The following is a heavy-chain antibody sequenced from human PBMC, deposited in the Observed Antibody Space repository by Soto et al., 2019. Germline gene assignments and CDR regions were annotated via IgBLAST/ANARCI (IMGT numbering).Heavy chain of an antibody. CDR2: ITSGSTI. D-gene: IGHD6-19*01. Sequence: QVQLVESGGGLVKPGGSLRLSCAASGFTFSDYYMSWIRQAPGKWLEWVSYITSGSTIYYADSVKGRFTISRDNAKNSLYLQMNSLRAEDTAVYYCARAPYSSGWYDYYYGMDVWGQGTTVTVSS. J-gene: IGHJ6*02. CDR3: ARAPYSSGWYDYYYGMDV. V-gene: IGHV3-11*01. CDR1: GFTFSDYY.